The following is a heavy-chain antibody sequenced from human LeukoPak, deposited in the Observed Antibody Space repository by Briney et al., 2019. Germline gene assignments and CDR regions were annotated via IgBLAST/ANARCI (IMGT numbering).Heavy chain of an antibody. CDR2: IKQDGSEK. V-gene: IGHV3-7*01. J-gene: IGHJ4*02. Sequence: GGSLRLSCAASGFSFSRYWMSWARQAPGKGLEWVANIKQDGSEKYYVDSVKGRFTISRDNAKNSLYLQMNSLRAEDTAVYYCARDRAGSNWGQGTLVTVSS. CDR1: GFSFSRYW. CDR3: ARDRAGSN.